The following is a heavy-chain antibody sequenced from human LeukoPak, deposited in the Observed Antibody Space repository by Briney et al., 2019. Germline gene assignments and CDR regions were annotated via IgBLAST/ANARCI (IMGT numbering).Heavy chain of an antibody. Sequence: GGPLRLSCAVSGFTVSSNYMSWVRQASGKGLEWVGRIRSKANSYATVYAASVKGRFTISRDDSKNTAYLQMNSLKTEDTAVYYCTRTSDILTGYTPREAYYYYYHMDVWGKGTTVTISS. CDR3: TRTSDILTGYTPREAYYYYYHMDV. CDR2: IRSKANSYAT. J-gene: IGHJ6*03. D-gene: IGHD3-9*01. CDR1: GFTVSSNY. V-gene: IGHV3-73*01.